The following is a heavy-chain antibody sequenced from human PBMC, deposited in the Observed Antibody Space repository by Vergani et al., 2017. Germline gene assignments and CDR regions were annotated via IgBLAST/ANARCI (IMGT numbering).Heavy chain of an antibody. J-gene: IGHJ4*02. CDR3: ARLSYDTTPYLQGGYDC. CDR1: GFTFSSYA. Sequence: EVQLLESGGGLVQPGGSLRLSCAASGFTFSSYAMSWVRQAPGKGLEWVSSISSSSSYIYYADSVKGRFTISRDNAKNMLYLQMNSLRAEDTAVYYCARLSYDTTPYLQGGYDCWGQGTLVSVSS. CDR2: ISSSSSYI. D-gene: IGHD3-22*01. V-gene: IGHV3-21*04.